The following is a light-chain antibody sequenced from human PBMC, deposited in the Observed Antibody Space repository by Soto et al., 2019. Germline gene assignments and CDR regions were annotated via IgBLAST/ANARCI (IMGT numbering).Light chain of an antibody. CDR3: QQRFNWPIT. V-gene: IGKV3-11*01. Sequence: EIVLTHSPATLSLSPGARATLSCRASQRFSNYLAWYQQKPGQAPRLLIYVASNRATGIPARFSGSGSGTDFTLSICSLEPEDFTVYYCQQRFNWPITFGQGTRLEIK. CDR1: QRFSNY. J-gene: IGKJ5*01. CDR2: VAS.